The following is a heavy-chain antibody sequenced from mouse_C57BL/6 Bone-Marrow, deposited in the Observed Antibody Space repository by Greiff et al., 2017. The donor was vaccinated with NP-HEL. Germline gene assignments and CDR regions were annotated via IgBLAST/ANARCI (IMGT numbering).Heavy chain of an antibody. D-gene: IGHD2-4*01. Sequence: QVQLQQPGAELVKPGASVKLSCKASGYTFTSYWMHWVKQRPGQGLEWIGMIHPNSGSTNYNEKFKSKDTLTVDKSSSTAYMQLSSLTSEDSAVYYCARLATMITYRVYYYAMDYWGQGTSVTVSS. CDR2: IHPNSGST. J-gene: IGHJ4*01. CDR1: GYTFTSYW. V-gene: IGHV1-64*01. CDR3: ARLATMITYRVYYYAMDY.